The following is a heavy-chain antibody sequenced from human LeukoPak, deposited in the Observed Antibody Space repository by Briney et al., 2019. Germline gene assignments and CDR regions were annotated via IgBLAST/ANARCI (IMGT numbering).Heavy chain of an antibody. Sequence: GESLKISCKGSGYSFNTYWIGWVRQMPGKGLEWMGIIYPGDSDTRYTPSFQGQVTISADKSISTAYLQWSSLKASDTAMYYCARHRSTSSLGAFDIWGQGTMVTVSS. CDR1: GYSFNTYW. J-gene: IGHJ3*02. CDR2: IYPGDSDT. D-gene: IGHD6-6*01. CDR3: ARHRSTSSLGAFDI. V-gene: IGHV5-51*01.